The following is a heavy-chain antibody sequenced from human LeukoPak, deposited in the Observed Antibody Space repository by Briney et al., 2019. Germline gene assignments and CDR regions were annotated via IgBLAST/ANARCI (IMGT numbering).Heavy chain of an antibody. CDR1: GYTFTSYD. J-gene: IGHJ4*02. CDR3: ARGFLGYDSSDYAFSYY. CDR2: MNPNNGNT. V-gene: IGHV1-8*01. D-gene: IGHD3-22*01. Sequence: GASVKVSCKASGYTFTSYDINWVRQATGQGLEWMGWMNPNNGNTGYAQRFQGRVTLTRDTSTSTAYMELSSLRSEDTAVYYCARGFLGYDSSDYAFSYYWGQGTLVTVSS.